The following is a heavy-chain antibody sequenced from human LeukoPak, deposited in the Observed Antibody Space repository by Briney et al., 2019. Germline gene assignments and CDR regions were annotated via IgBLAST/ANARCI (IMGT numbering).Heavy chain of an antibody. V-gene: IGHV3-23*01. J-gene: IGHJ4*02. CDR2: ISGSGGST. D-gene: IGHD2-8*01. Sequence: PGGSLRLSCAAPGFTFSSYAVSWVRQAPGKGLGWVSNISGSGGSTYSADSVKGRFTISRDNSKNTLYLQMNSLRAEDTALYYCAKDRSCTNDICHGDFDYWGQGTLVTVSS. CDR3: AKDRSCTNDICHGDFDY. CDR1: GFTFSSYA.